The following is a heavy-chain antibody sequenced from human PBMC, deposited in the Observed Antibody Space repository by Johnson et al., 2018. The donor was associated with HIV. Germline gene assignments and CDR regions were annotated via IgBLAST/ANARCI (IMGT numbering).Heavy chain of an antibody. V-gene: IGHV3-20*04. CDR3: ARDSTPWGGDYVGYAFDL. D-gene: IGHD4-17*01. CDR2: ISWNGGRT. CDR1: GFTFDDYG. J-gene: IGHJ3*01. Sequence: VQLVESGGAVVRPGGSLRLSCAASGFTFDDYGMSWVRQAPGKGLEWVSGISWNGGRTIYADSVKGRFTISRDNAKNSLYLQMSSLRAEDTAVYFCARDSTPWGGDYVGYAFDLWGQGTMVTVSS.